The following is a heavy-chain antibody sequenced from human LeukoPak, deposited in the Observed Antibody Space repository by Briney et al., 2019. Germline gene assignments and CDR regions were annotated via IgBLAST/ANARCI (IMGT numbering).Heavy chain of an antibody. CDR2: IYYSGST. J-gene: IGHJ4*02. CDR1: GGSISSYY. D-gene: IGHD3-22*01. Sequence: KASETLSLTCTVSGGSISSYYWNWIRQPPGKALEWIGYIYYSGSTNYNPSLKSRVTISVDTSKNQFSLKLSSVTAADTAVYYCARESSGYYYYFDYWGQGTLVTVSS. CDR3: ARESSGYYYYFDY. V-gene: IGHV4-59*01.